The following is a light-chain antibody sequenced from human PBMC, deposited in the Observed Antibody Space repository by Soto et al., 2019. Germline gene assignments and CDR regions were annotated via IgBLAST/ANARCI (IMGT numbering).Light chain of an antibody. CDR1: QSDGNY. V-gene: IGKV3-11*01. J-gene: IGKJ2*01. CDR3: QQRSSWPRMYT. CDR2: DVS. Sequence: IVLTQSPATLSLSPGERATLSCRASQSDGNYIAWYQQKPGQPPRLLIYDVSNRATGVPARFSGSGSGTDFTLTISSLEPEDFGVYHCQQRSSWPRMYTFGQGTKLE.